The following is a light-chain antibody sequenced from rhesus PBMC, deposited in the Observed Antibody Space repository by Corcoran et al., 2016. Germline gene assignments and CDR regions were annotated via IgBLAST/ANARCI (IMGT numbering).Light chain of an antibody. V-gene: IGKV2-65*01. J-gene: IGKJ2*01. CDR3: MQYTHIPYS. CDR1: QSLVHSNGNTY. CDR2: KVS. Sequence: DVVMTQSPLALPITPGQPASISCRSSQSLVHSNGNTYLSWFQQKPGQPPRILIYKVSNREPGVPNRIRGSGAGTDFTLKISRVEAGDVGVYYCMQYTHIPYSFGQGTKVEIK.